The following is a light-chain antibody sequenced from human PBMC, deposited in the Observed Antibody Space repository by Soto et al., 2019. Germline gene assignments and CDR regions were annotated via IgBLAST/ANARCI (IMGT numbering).Light chain of an antibody. CDR2: GAS. Sequence: EIVLTQSPASLSLSPGERATLSCRDSQSVSSHLAWFQQRPGQAPRLLIYGASNRATGIPARFGGSGSGTNFTLTISSLEPEDFAVYYCQQRSNWPPVLTFGGGTKVEIK. CDR1: QSVSSH. J-gene: IGKJ4*01. CDR3: QQRSNWPPVLT. V-gene: IGKV3-11*01.